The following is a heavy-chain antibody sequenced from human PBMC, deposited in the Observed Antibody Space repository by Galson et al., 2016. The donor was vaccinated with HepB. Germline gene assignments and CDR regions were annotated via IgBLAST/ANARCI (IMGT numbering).Heavy chain of an antibody. D-gene: IGHD2-2*01. CDR2: INAVSGDT. CDR3: ARGYLRVVPCDRTY. V-gene: IGHV1-3*01. J-gene: IGHJ4*02. Sequence: SVKVSCKASGYTFTSYAMHWVRQAPGQRLEWMGWINAVSGDTKYSQKFQGRLTITRDTSASTAYMELSSLRSEDTAVYYRARGYLRVVPCDRTYWGQGTLVSVSS. CDR1: GYTFTSYA.